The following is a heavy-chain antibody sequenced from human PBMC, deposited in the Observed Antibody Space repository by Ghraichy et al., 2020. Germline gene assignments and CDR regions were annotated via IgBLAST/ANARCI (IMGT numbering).Heavy chain of an antibody. CDR2: VIPLFNII. V-gene: IGHV1-69*10. D-gene: IGHD6-25*01. J-gene: IGHJ6*02. CDR1: GAAFNNYA. Sequence: SVKVSCKASGAAFNNYALSWVRQAPGQGLEWMGGVIPLFNIINYAQKFQGRVSITADRSTRTAYMELSSLTVEDTAVYYCATAARVLKWQRGVFYYYGMDVWGQGTTVTVSS. CDR3: ATAARVLKWQRGVFYYYGMDV.